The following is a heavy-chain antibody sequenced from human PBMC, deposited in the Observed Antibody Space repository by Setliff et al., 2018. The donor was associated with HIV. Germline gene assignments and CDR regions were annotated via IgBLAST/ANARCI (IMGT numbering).Heavy chain of an antibody. CDR1: GGTFSSYA. D-gene: IGHD6-13*01. Sequence: ASVKVSCKASGGTFSSYAISWVRQAPGQGLEWMGGIIPIFGTANYAQKFQGRVTITTDESTSTAYMELSSLRSDDTAVYYCVRDGRAAAGTPRNWFDPWGQGTLVTVSS. CDR2: IIPIFGTA. J-gene: IGHJ5*02. CDR3: VRDGRAAAGTPRNWFDP. V-gene: IGHV1-69*05.